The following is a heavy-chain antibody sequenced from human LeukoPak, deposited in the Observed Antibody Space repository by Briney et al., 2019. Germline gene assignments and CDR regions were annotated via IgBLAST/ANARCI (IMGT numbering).Heavy chain of an antibody. CDR1: GFTFSNYA. J-gene: IGHJ4*02. CDR3: ARSLKWNLVGFDY. V-gene: IGHV3-23*01. Sequence: PGGSLRLSCAASGFTFSNYAMNWVRQAPGKGLEWVSCISASGGTKLYADSVKGQFIISRDDSKNTLYVQMSSLRAEDTAVYYCARSLKWNLVGFDYWGQGTLVTVSS. CDR2: ISASGGTK. D-gene: IGHD1-1*01.